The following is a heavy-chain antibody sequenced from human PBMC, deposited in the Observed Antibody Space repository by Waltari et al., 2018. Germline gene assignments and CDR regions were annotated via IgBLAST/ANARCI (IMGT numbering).Heavy chain of an antibody. Sequence: QVQLVQSGAEVKKPGASVKVSCKASGYTFTGYYMHWVRQAPGQGLEWMGWINPNSGGTNYAQKFQGRVTMTMDTSISTAYMELSRLRSDDTAVYYCARASNYASYYYYGMDVWGQGTTVTVSS. CDR3: ARASNYASYYYYGMDV. CDR2: INPNSGGT. D-gene: IGHD4-4*01. J-gene: IGHJ6*02. CDR1: GYTFTGYY. V-gene: IGHV1-2*02.